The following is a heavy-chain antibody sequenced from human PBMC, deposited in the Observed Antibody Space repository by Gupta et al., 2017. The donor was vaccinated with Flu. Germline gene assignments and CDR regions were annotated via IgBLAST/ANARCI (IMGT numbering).Heavy chain of an antibody. Sequence: EVQLVESGGGLVKPGGSLRLSCAASGFTFSSHSMNWFRQAPGKGLEWVSSISSSSSYIYYADSVKGRFTISRDNAKNSLYLQMNSLRAEDTAVYYCARDMDFWSGYYPFDYWGQGTLVTVSS. CDR2: ISSSSSYI. V-gene: IGHV3-21*01. CDR1: GFTFSSHS. D-gene: IGHD3-3*01. J-gene: IGHJ4*02. CDR3: ARDMDFWSGYYPFDY.